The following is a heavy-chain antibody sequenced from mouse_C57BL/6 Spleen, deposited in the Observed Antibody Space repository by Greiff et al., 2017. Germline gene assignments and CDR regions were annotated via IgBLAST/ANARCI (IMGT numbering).Heavy chain of an antibody. J-gene: IGHJ3*01. CDR1: GYTFTSYG. D-gene: IGHD1-1*01. CDR3: ARYYSSSYETWFAY. V-gene: IGHV1-81*01. Sequence: VQGVESGAELARPGASVKLSCKASGYTFTSYGISWVKQRTGQGLEWIGEIYPRSGNTYYNEKFKGKATLTADKSSSTAYMELRSLTSEDSAVYFFARYYSSSYETWFAYWGQGTLVTVSA. CDR2: IYPRSGNT.